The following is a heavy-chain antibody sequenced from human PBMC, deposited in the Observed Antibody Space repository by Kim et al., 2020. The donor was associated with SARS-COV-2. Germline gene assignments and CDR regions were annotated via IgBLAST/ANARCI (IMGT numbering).Heavy chain of an antibody. CDR3: AREHREWLQYTANWYFDF. CDR2: IYYSGST. CDR1: GGSISSYY. V-gene: IGHV4-59*01. Sequence: SETLSLTCTVSGGSISSYYWSWIRQPPGKGLEWIGYIYYSGSTNYNPSLKSRVTISVDTSKNQFSLKLSSVTAADTAVYYCAREHREWLQYTANWYFDFWGRGTLVTVSS. J-gene: IGHJ2*01. D-gene: IGHD3-3*01.